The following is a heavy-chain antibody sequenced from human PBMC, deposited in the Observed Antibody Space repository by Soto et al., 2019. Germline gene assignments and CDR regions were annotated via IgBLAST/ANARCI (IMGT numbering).Heavy chain of an antibody. Sequence: GASVKVSCKASGYTFTGYYMHWVRQAPGQGLEWMGWINPNSGGTNYAQKFQGRVTMTRDTSISTAYMELSRLRSDDTAVYYCARVGNTARNPPRNWFDPWGQGTLVTVSS. CDR1: GYTFTGYY. CDR2: INPNSGGT. D-gene: IGHD5-18*01. V-gene: IGHV1-2*02. J-gene: IGHJ5*02. CDR3: ARVGNTARNPPRNWFDP.